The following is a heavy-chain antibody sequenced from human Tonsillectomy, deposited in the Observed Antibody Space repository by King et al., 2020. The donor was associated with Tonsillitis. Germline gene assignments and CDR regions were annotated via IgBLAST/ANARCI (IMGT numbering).Heavy chain of an antibody. D-gene: IGHD3-22*01. CDR1: GGSISSGDYY. CDR3: ARAGGPTYYYDSSGYHDY. V-gene: IGHV4-30-4*01. J-gene: IGHJ4*02. Sequence: VQLQESGPGLVKPSQTLSLTCTVSGGSISSGDYYWSWIRQPPGTGLEWLGYIYYSGSTYYNPSLKSRVTISVDTSKNQFSLKLSSVTAADTAVYYCARAGGPTYYYDSSGYHDYWGQGTLVTVSS. CDR2: IYYSGST.